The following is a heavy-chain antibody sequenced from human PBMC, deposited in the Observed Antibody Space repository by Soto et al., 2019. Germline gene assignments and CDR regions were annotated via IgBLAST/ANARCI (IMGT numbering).Heavy chain of an antibody. J-gene: IGHJ6*02. V-gene: IGHV1-2*02. CDR1: GYTFTGYY. Sequence: VASVKVSCKASGYTFTGYYMHWVRQAPGQGLEWMGWINPNSGGTNYAQKFQGRVTMTRDTSISTAYMELSRLRSDDTAVYYCARDYGDYGWYYGMDVWGQGTTVTVSS. CDR2: INPNSGGT. CDR3: ARDYGDYGWYYGMDV. D-gene: IGHD4-17*01.